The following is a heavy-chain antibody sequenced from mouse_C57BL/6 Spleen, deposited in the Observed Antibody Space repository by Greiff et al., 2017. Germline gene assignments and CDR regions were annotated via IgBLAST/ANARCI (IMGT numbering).Heavy chain of an antibody. CDR2: IRSKSSNYAT. V-gene: IGHV10-3*01. J-gene: IGHJ4*01. CDR3: VREDGSRAMDY. CDR1: GFTFNTYA. Sequence: EADGGLVQPKGSLKLSCAASGFTFNTYAMPWVRQAPGKGLEWVARIRSKSSNYATYYADSVKDKFTISRDDSQSMLYLQMNNLKTEDTAMYYCVREDGSRAMDYWGQGTSVTVSS. D-gene: IGHD1-1*01.